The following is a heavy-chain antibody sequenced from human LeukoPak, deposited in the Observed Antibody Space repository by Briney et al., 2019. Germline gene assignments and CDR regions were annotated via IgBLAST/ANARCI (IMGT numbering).Heavy chain of an antibody. Sequence: PSQTLSLICTVSGGSISSGGYYWSWIRQPPGKGLEWIGYIYHSGSTYYNPSLKSRVTISVDRSKNQFSLKLSSVTAADTAVYYCARGRITMVRGVSDAFDIWGQGTMVTVSS. CDR3: ARGRITMVRGVSDAFDI. CDR1: GGSISSGGYY. J-gene: IGHJ3*02. V-gene: IGHV4-30-2*01. CDR2: IYHSGST. D-gene: IGHD3-10*01.